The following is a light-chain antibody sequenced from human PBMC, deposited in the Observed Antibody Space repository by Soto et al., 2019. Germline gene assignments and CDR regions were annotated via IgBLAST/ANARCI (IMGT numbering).Light chain of an antibody. CDR3: QQLNSYPQT. V-gene: IGKV1-39*01. Sequence: DIQMTQSASALSASVGDRVTITCRASQSITNYLNWYQHKPGQAPNLLIYAASSLQAGVPSRFRGSGSGTDFTLTISSLQPEDFATYFCQQLNSYPQTFGQGTRLEIK. CDR2: AAS. CDR1: QSITNY. J-gene: IGKJ5*01.